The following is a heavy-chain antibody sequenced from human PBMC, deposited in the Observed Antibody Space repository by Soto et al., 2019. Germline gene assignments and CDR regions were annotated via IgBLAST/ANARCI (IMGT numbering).Heavy chain of an antibody. D-gene: IGHD6-13*01. J-gene: IGHJ5*02. Sequence: SETLSLTCTVSGGSISSGGYYWSWIRQHPGKGLEWIGYIYYSGSTYYNPSLKSRVTISVDTSKNQFSLKLSSVTAADTAVYYCARGSVEQQLVRIGWFDPWGQGTLVTVSS. CDR3: ARGSVEQQLVRIGWFDP. CDR1: GGSISSGGYY. CDR2: IYYSGST. V-gene: IGHV4-31*03.